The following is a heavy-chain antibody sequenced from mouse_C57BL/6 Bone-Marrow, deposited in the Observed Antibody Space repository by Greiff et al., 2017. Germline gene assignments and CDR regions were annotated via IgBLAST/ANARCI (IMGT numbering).Heavy chain of an antibody. J-gene: IGHJ3*01. CDR1: GYSFTGYY. V-gene: IGHV1-31*01. CDR3: ARRDRGLYDEGGFAY. CDR2: IYPYNGVS. Sequence: VHVKQSGPELVKPGASVKISCKASGYSFTGYYMHWVKQSHGNILDWIGYIYPYNGVSSYNQKFKGKATLTVDKSSSTAYMELRSLTSEDSAVYYCARRDRGLYDEGGFAYWGQGTLVTVSA. D-gene: IGHD2-12*01.